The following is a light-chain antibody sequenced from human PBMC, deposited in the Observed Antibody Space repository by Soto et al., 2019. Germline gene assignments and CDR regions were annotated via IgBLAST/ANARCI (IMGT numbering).Light chain of an antibody. CDR1: QNINSY. CDR2: AAS. Sequence: IQMTHSPSSLAASVGDRVTITCRASQNINSYLTWYQQKPGKSPKLLIYAASTLQSGVPSRFSGSGSGTDFTLTISSLEPEDFAVYYCQQRSNWWTFGQGTKVDIK. J-gene: IGKJ1*01. V-gene: IGKV1-39*01. CDR3: QQRSNWWT.